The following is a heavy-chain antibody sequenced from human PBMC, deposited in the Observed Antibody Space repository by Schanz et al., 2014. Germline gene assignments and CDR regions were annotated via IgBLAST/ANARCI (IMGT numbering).Heavy chain of an antibody. Sequence: EVQLVESGGGLVQPGGSLRLSCAASGFTFSNYWIHWVRQAPGKGLVWVSRIDADGNSTSYADSVKGRFTISRDNAKNTLYLQLNSLRAEDTAVYYCARDGYRNGRPFDHWGQGTRVTVSA. J-gene: IGHJ4*02. CDR1: GFTFSNYW. CDR3: ARDGYRNGRPFDH. D-gene: IGHD5-18*01. CDR2: IDADGNST. V-gene: IGHV3-74*01.